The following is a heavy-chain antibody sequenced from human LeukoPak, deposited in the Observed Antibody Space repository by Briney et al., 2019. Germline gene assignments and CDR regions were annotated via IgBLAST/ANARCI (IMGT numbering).Heavy chain of an antibody. V-gene: IGHV4-34*01. Sequence: SETLSLTRAVYGGSFSGYYWSWIRQPPGKGLEGIGEINHSGSTNYNPSLKSRVTISVDTSKNQFSLKLRSVTAADTAVYYCARGGGSSGYFFDYWGQGTLVTVSS. CDR2: INHSGST. CDR1: GGSFSGYY. J-gene: IGHJ4*02. D-gene: IGHD3-22*01. CDR3: ARGGGSSGYFFDY.